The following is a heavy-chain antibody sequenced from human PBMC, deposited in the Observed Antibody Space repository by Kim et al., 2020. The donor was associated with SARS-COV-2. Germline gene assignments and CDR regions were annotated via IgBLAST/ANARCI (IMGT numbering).Heavy chain of an antibody. J-gene: IGHJ4*02. CDR3: AKDLTTFLAVAGTRAFDY. V-gene: IGHV3-23*01. D-gene: IGHD6-19*01. Sequence: KGRFTISRDNSKNTLYLQMNSLRAEDTAVYYCAKDLTTFLAVAGTRAFDYWGQGTLVTVSS.